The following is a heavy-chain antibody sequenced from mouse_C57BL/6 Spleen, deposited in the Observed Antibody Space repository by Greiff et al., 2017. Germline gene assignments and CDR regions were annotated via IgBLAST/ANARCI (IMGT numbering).Heavy chain of an antibody. D-gene: IGHD1-1*01. Sequence: QVTLKVSGPGILQPSQTLSLTCSFSGFSLSTFGMGVGWIRQPSGKGLEWLAHIWWDDDKYYNPALKSRLTISKDTSKNQVFLKIANVDTADTATYYCARIAIYYYGSSYEGYYFDYWGQGTTLTVSS. CDR1: GFSLSTFGMG. CDR3: ARIAIYYYGSSYEGYYFDY. J-gene: IGHJ2*01. V-gene: IGHV8-8*01. CDR2: IWWDDDK.